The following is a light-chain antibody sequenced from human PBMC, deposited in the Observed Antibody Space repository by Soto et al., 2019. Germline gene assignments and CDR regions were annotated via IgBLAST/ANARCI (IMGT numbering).Light chain of an antibody. CDR1: QSVSSSY. CDR2: GAS. J-gene: IGKJ4*01. V-gene: IGKV3-20*01. CDR3: QQYGSSLLT. Sequence: EIVLTQSPGTLSLSPGERPTLSCRASQSVSSSYLAWYQQKPGQAPRLLIYGASSRAPGIPDRFSGSGSGTDFTLTISRLEPEDFAVYYCQQYGSSLLTFGGGTKVEIK.